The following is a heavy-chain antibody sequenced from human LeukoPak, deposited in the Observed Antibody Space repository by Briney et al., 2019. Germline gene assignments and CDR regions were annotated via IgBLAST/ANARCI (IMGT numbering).Heavy chain of an antibody. CDR1: GGSISSSSYY. Sequence: SETLSLTCTVSGGSISSSSYYWGWIRQPPGKGLEWIGSIYYSGSTYYNPSLKSRVTISVDTSKNQFSLKLGSVTAADTAVYYCARQSEEYSSRDFDYWGQGTLVTVSS. CDR2: IYYSGST. D-gene: IGHD6-13*01. J-gene: IGHJ4*02. CDR3: ARQSEEYSSRDFDY. V-gene: IGHV4-39*01.